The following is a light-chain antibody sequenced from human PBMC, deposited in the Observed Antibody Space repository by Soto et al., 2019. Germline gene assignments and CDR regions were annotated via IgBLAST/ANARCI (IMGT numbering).Light chain of an antibody. Sequence: SVLTQSPGTLSLSPGERVILSCRASQPVTSNYLAWYQQRPGQAPRLLVYGSSFRATGIPDRFSGSGSGTDFTLTISRLEPEDSALYYCHQYGGSPRTFGQGTKVEIK. CDR3: HQYGGSPRT. CDR2: GSS. J-gene: IGKJ1*01. CDR1: QPVTSNY. V-gene: IGKV3-20*01.